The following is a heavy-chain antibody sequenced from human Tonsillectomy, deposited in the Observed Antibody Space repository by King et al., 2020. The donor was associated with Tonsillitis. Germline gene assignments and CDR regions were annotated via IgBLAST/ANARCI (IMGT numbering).Heavy chain of an antibody. J-gene: IGHJ3*02. D-gene: IGHD2-8*01. CDR3: ARGYCTKGMCLDAFVI. CDR1: GGSISSGDYS. V-gene: IGHV4-30-4*07. Sequence: VQLQESGPGLVKPSQTLFLTCAVSGGSISSGDYSWSWIRQPPGKGLEWIGYIYYRWSTYYNPSLKSRLTISVDTSKNQCSLSLVSVTAADTAVYYCARGYCTKGMCLDAFVIWGQGTMVTVSS. CDR2: IYYRWST.